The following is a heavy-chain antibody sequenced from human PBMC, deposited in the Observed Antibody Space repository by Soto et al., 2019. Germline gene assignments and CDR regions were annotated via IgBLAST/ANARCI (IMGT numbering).Heavy chain of an antibody. CDR2: IWYDGSNK. Sequence: SLRLSCAASGFTFSSYGMHWVRQAPGKGLEWVAVIWYDGSNKYYADSVKGRFTISRDNSKNTLDLQMNSLRAEDTAGYYCARGPRGYCSGGSCPRADSWFDPWGQGTLVTVSS. CDR3: ARGPRGYCSGGSCPRADSWFDP. CDR1: GFTFSSYG. D-gene: IGHD2-15*01. V-gene: IGHV3-33*01. J-gene: IGHJ5*02.